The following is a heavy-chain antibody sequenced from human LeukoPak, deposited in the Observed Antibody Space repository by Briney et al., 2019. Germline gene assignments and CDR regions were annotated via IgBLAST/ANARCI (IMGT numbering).Heavy chain of an antibody. CDR3: ARHPDSAVPIDY. V-gene: IGHV3-7*01. CDR1: GFTLTSFR. Sequence: PGGSLRLSCSSGGFTLTSFRMGSVRQAPGKGLEWVAHIKQDGSEKYYVDSVKGRFTISRDNAKHSLYLQMNGLRADDTAVYYCARHPDSAVPIDYWGQGTLVTVSS. D-gene: IGHD2-21*01. CDR2: IKQDGSEK. J-gene: IGHJ4*02.